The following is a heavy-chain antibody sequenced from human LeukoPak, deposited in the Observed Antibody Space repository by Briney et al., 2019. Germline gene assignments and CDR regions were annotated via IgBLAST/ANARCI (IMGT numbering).Heavy chain of an antibody. CDR3: ARLYYDFWSGFRYYYYGMDV. D-gene: IGHD3-3*01. V-gene: IGHV6-1*01. CDR2: TYYRSKWYN. J-gene: IGHJ6*02. Sequence: SQTLSLTCAISGDSVSSNSAAWNWIRQSPSRGLEWLGRTYYRSKWYNDYAVSVKSRITINPGTSKNQFSLQLNSVTPEDTAVYYCARLYYDFWSGFRYYYYGMDVWGQGTTVTVSS. CDR1: GDSVSSNSAA.